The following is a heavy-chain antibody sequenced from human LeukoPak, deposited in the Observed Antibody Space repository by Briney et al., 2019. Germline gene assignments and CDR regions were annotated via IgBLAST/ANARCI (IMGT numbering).Heavy chain of an antibody. CDR3: ARDAGGAFGNYVNYFDY. J-gene: IGHJ4*02. Sequence: GGSLRLSCAASGLILSSYGIHWVREAPGKGRERVAVIWYDGTNIYSGDYVKGRFSISRDNSKNTVYLQMDSLRAEDTAVYYCARDAGGAFGNYVNYFDYWGQGTLVTVSS. D-gene: IGHD4-11*01. CDR2: IWYDGTNI. V-gene: IGHV3-33*01. CDR1: GLILSSYG.